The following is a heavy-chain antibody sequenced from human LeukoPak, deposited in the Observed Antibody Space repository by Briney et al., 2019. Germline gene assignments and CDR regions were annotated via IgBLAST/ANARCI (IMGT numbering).Heavy chain of an antibody. Sequence: SETLSLTCTVSGGSISSYYWSWIRQPAGKGLEWIGRIYTSGSTNYNPSLKSRVTMSVDTSKNQFSLKLSSLTAADTAVYYCATPSSYYDSSGYYFIDAFDIWGRGTMVTVSS. CDR3: ATPSSYYDSSGYYFIDAFDI. V-gene: IGHV4-4*07. J-gene: IGHJ3*02. D-gene: IGHD3-22*01. CDR2: IYTSGST. CDR1: GGSISSYY.